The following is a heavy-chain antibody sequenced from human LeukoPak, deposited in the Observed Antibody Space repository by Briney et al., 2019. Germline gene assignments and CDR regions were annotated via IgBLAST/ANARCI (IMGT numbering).Heavy chain of an antibody. CDR3: ATSTIFGVDPPYYYYGMDV. CDR2: FDSEGGET. Sequence: ASVKVSCKVCGYTRSELSMHCVGRAPGKGLEWRGGFDSEGGETIYAQKLQCRVTMTEDTSTDTAYMEQSSLRSANTAVYYCATSTIFGVDPPYYYYGMDVWGQGTTVTVSS. D-gene: IGHD3-3*01. CDR1: GYTRSELS. V-gene: IGHV1-24*01. J-gene: IGHJ6*02.